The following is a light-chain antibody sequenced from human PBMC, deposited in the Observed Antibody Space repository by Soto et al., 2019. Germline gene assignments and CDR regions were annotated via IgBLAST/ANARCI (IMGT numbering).Light chain of an antibody. CDR1: QDIAIY. CDR2: AAS. CDR3: QQHRRHPST. Sequence: IQLTQSPSSLSASVGDRVTLTCRASQDIAIYLAWYQQKPGEAPKLLIYAASTLYGGVPSRFSGSGSGTDFALTSTSLQAEDVATYYCQQHRRHPSTFGGGTKVEIK. J-gene: IGKJ4*01. V-gene: IGKV1-9*01.